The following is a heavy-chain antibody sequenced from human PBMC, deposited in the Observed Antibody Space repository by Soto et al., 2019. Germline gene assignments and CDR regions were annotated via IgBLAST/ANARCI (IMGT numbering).Heavy chain of an antibody. CDR2: INPSGGST. D-gene: IGHD3-10*01. CDR1: GYTFTSYY. CDR3: ARGARPPLATWFGVDYCGMDF. J-gene: IGHJ6*02. V-gene: IGHV1-46*01. Sequence: QVQLVQSGAEVKKPGSSVKVSCKASGYTFTSYYMHWVRQAPGQGLEWMGIINPSGGSTSYAQKIQGSVTMTRDTSPSRVYMALSSLRSEDTAVYYCARGARPPLATWFGVDYCGMDFWSQGTTVTVSS.